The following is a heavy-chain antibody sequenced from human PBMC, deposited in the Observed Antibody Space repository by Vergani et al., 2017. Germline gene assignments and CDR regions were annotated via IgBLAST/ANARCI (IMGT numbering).Heavy chain of an antibody. CDR3: ARHPRGGYNWFDP. CDR1: GFTFSSYS. J-gene: IGHJ5*02. Sequence: VQLVESGGGVVQPGRSLRLSCAASGFTFSSYSMNWVRQAPGKGLEWVSYISSSSSTIYYADSVKGRFTISRDNAKNSLYLQMNSLRAEDTAVYYCARHPRGGYNWFDPWGQGTLVTVSS. D-gene: IGHD3-10*01. V-gene: IGHV3-48*01. CDR2: ISSSSSTI.